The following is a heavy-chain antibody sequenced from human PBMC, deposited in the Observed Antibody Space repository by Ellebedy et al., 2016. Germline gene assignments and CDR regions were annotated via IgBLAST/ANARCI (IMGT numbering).Heavy chain of an antibody. Sequence: GGSLRLSCAASGFTVSSNYMSWVRQAPGKGLEWVSLIYSGGSTYYADSVKGRFTISRDNSKNPLYLQMNSLRAEETAVYYCARGHMTTVTTKMVDDWFDPWGQGTLVTVSS. D-gene: IGHD4-17*01. J-gene: IGHJ5*02. CDR1: GFTVSSNY. CDR2: IYSGGST. V-gene: IGHV3-66*01. CDR3: ARGHMTTVTTKMVDDWFDP.